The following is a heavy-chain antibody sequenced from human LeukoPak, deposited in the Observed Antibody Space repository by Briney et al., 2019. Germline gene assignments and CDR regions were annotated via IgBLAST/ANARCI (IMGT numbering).Heavy chain of an antibody. V-gene: IGHV3-15*01. CDR1: GFTFNNAW. CDR3: TTDYSHTFDI. CDR2: IKSKTDGGTT. D-gene: IGHD2-15*01. Sequence: GGSLRLSCAASGFTFNNAWMTWVRQAPGKGLEWVGRIKSKTDGGTTDYAAPVKGRFTISRDDSENTVYLQMNSLKTEDTVVYFCTTDYSHTFDIWGQGTMVTVSS. J-gene: IGHJ3*02.